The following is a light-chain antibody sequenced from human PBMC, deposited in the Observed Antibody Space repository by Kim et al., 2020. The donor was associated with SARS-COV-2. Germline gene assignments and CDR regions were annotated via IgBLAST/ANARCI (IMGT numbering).Light chain of an antibody. V-gene: IGLV2-14*03. CDR2: DVN. Sequence: PGQSITISCAGSSSDIGVSTHVSWYQQHPGKAPELMIYDVNSRPSGVSDRFSGSKSGNTASLTISGLQAEDEADYYCSSYGGHRSIFGGGTQLTVL. J-gene: IGLJ2*01. CDR3: SSYGGHRSI. CDR1: SSDIGVSTH.